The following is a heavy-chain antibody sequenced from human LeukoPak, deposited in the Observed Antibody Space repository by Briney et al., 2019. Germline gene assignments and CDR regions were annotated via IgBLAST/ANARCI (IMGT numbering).Heavy chain of an antibody. D-gene: IGHD1/OR15-1a*01. J-gene: IGHJ4*02. CDR2: VYYSGST. CDR3: ARSIIGTRSKFDY. V-gene: IGHV4-59*08. CDR1: GGSISSHYY. Sequence: PSETLSLTCTVSGGSISSHYYWIWIRQPPGKGLEWIGYVYYSGSTNYNPSLKSRVTISVDTSKNHFSLKLSSVTAADTAVYSCARSIIGTRSKFDYWGQGTLVTVSS.